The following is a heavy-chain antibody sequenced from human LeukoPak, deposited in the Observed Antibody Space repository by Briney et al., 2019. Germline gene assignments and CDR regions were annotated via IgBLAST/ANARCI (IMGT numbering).Heavy chain of an antibody. CDR2: INPNSGGT. Sequence: ASVKVSCKASGYTFTGYYMHWVRQAPGQGLEWMGRINPNSGGTNDAQKFQGRVTMTRDTSISTAYMELSRLRSDDTAVYYCARVYRRIYCSGGSCYPLTSDDAFDIWGQGTMVTVSS. CDR1: GYTFTGYY. CDR3: ARVYRRIYCSGGSCYPLTSDDAFDI. D-gene: IGHD2-15*01. V-gene: IGHV1-2*06. J-gene: IGHJ3*02.